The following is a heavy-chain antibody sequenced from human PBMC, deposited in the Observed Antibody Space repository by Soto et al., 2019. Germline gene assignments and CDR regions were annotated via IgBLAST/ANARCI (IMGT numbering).Heavy chain of an antibody. Sequence: QVQLVQSGAEVKKPGSSVKVSCKASGGTFSSYAISWVRQAPGQGLEWMGGIIPIFGTANYAQKFQGRVTITADESTRTAYMELSSLRSEDTAVYYCARDDIVVVPAAQGDYYYYYGMDVWGQGTTVTVSS. V-gene: IGHV1-69*01. CDR3: ARDDIVVVPAAQGDYYYYYGMDV. J-gene: IGHJ6*02. CDR1: GGTFSSYA. D-gene: IGHD2-2*01. CDR2: IIPIFGTA.